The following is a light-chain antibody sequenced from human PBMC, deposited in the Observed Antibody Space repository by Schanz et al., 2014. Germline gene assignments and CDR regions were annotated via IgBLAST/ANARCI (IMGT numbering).Light chain of an antibody. Sequence: DIQMTQSPSAMSASVGDRVTITCRASQNIATWLAWYQQKPGKAPNLLIYDASRLESGVPSRFSGSGSGTDFTLTISSLQPEDFATYYCLQDYNYPFTFGGGTKVEVK. CDR3: LQDYNYPFT. CDR2: DAS. CDR1: QNIATW. V-gene: IGKV1-5*01. J-gene: IGKJ4*01.